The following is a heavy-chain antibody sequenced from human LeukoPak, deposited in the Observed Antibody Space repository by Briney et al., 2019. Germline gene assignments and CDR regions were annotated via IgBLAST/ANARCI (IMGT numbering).Heavy chain of an antibody. CDR2: IYYSGST. CDR3: ARHGTPVTFYYFDY. J-gene: IGHJ4*02. Sequence: SDTLSLTCTVSGGSISSSSYYWGWVRQPPGKGLEWIGSIYYSGSTYYNPSLKSRVTISVDTSKNQFSLKLSSVTAADTAVYYCARHGTPVTFYYFDYWGQGTLVTVSS. CDR1: GGSISSSSYY. V-gene: IGHV4-39*01. D-gene: IGHD5-18*01.